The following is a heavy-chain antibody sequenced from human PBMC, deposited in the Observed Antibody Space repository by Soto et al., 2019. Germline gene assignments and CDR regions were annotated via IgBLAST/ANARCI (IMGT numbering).Heavy chain of an antibody. D-gene: IGHD3-3*01. CDR3: ARDMAIFGVVIEFDY. J-gene: IGHJ4*02. CDR1: GGTFSSYA. V-gene: IGHV1-69*05. Sequence: GASVKVSCKASGGTFSSYAISWVRQAPGQGLEWMGGIIPIFGTANYAQKFQGRVTITRDTSASTAYMELSSLRSEDTAVYYCARDMAIFGVVIEFDYWGQGTLVTVSS. CDR2: IIPIFGTA.